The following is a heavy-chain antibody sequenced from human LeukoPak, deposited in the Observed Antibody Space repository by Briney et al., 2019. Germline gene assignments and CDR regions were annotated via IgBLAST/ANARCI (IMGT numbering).Heavy chain of an antibody. CDR2: IIPIFGTA. Sequence: SVKVSCKASGCTFSSYAISWVRQAPGQGLAWMGGIIPIFGTANYAQKFQGRVTITTDESTSTAYMELSSLRSEDTAVYYCARAAAGTGNWFDPWGQGTLVTVSS. CDR1: GCTFSSYA. CDR3: ARAAAGTGNWFDP. J-gene: IGHJ5*02. V-gene: IGHV1-69*05. D-gene: IGHD6-13*01.